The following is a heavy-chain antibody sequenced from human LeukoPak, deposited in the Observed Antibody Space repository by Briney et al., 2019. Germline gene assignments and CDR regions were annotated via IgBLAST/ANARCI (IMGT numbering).Heavy chain of an antibody. J-gene: IGHJ4*02. Sequence: ASVKVSCNASGYTFTNHPMHWVRQAPGQGLEWMGWINPNSGDTNYVQKFQGRVTMTRDPSISTAYMELSGLRADDTAVYYCARERYTAYGNFDYWGQGTQVTVSS. CDR2: INPNSGDT. V-gene: IGHV1-2*02. CDR3: ARERYTAYGNFDY. D-gene: IGHD5-12*01. CDR1: GYTFTNHP.